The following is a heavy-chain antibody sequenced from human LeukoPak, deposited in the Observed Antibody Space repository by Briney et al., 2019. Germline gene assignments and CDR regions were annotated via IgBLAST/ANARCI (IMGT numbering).Heavy chain of an antibody. CDR1: GFSFSSSW. CDR2: INDDETST. Sequence: PGGSLRLSCAASGFSFSSSWMHWVRQVPGKGLEWVSRINDDETSTTYAESVKGRFTISRDNAKNSLYLQMNSLRAEDTAVYYCARWGSGHSSSWQLVWGQGTMVTVSS. CDR3: ARWGSGHSSSWQLV. V-gene: IGHV3-74*01. D-gene: IGHD6-13*01. J-gene: IGHJ3*01.